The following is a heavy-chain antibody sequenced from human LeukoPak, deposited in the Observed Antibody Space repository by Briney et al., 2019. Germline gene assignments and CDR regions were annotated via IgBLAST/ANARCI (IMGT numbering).Heavy chain of an antibody. CDR1: GFMFRDAA. V-gene: IGHV3-23*01. J-gene: IGHJ3*01. Sequence: GGSLRLSCAASGFMFRDAAMIWVRQAPGKGLEWVSLIASSGLNTYYADSVRGRFTISRDNSKNTLSLQMNSLRVEDTAIYYCARDIELSTWGLGTLVTVSS. CDR3: ARDIELST. D-gene: IGHD5-12*01. CDR2: IASSGLNT.